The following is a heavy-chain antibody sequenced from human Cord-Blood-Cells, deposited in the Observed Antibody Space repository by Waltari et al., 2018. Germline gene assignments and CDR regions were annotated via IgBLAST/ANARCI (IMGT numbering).Heavy chain of an antibody. CDR1: GFTFSSYW. Sequence: EVQLVESGGGLVQPGGSLRLSCAASGFTFSSYWMIWVRQAPGKGLEWVANIKQDGSEKYYVDSVKGRFTISRDNAKNSLYLQMNSLRAEDTAVYYCARDLYSSSWLFDYWGQGTLVTVSS. CDR2: IKQDGSEK. J-gene: IGHJ4*02. D-gene: IGHD6-13*01. V-gene: IGHV3-7*01. CDR3: ARDLYSSSWLFDY.